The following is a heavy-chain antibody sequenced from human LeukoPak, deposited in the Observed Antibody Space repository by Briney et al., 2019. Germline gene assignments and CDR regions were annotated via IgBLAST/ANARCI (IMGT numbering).Heavy chain of an antibody. CDR1: GFTFSSYA. CDR3: AKRRYDSSGHFDS. D-gene: IGHD3-22*01. CDR2: ISGSGGST. Sequence: GGSLRPSCAASGFTFSSYAMSWVRQAPGKGLEWVSAISGSGGSTYYADSVKGRFTISKDNSKNTLYMRMSSLRAEDTAVYYCAKRRYDSSGHFDSWGQGTLVTVSS. V-gene: IGHV3-23*01. J-gene: IGHJ4*02.